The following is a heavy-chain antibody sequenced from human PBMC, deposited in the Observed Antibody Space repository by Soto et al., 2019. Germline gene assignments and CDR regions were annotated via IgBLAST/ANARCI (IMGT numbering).Heavy chain of an antibody. Sequence: QVQLQESGPGLVKPSETLSLTCTVSGGSTSDYYWNWIRQPPGKGLEWIGYIHYSGNNNSNPSLKRPVHMSVDTSRNQFSLKLSSVTAADTAVYYCAKWSSAMKAYDVWGQGTIVTVSS. CDR2: IHYSGNN. V-gene: IGHV4-59*01. CDR3: AKWSSAMKAYDV. CDR1: GGSTSDYY. J-gene: IGHJ3*01. D-gene: IGHD5-18*01.